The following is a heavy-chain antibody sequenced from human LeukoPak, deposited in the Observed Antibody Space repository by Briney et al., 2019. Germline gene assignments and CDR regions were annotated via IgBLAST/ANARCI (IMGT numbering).Heavy chain of an antibody. D-gene: IGHD6-6*01. V-gene: IGHV1-69*13. J-gene: IGHJ6*02. CDR1: GGTFSSYA. Sequence: GASVKVSCKASGGTFSSYAISWVRQAPGQGLEWMGGIIPIFGTANYAQKFQGRVTITADESTSTAYMELSSLRSEDTAVYYCARLPLRSIAVGYCGMDVWGQGTTVTVSS. CDR3: ARLPLRSIAVGYCGMDV. CDR2: IIPIFGTA.